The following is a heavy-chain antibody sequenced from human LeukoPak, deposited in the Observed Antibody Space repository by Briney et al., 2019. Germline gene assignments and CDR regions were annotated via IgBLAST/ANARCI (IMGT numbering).Heavy chain of an antibody. J-gene: IGHJ5*02. D-gene: IGHD2-15*01. V-gene: IGHV1-8*01. CDR3: ARGRVVVVAATPSRPNWFDP. CDR2: MNPNSGNT. Sequence: ASVKVSCKASGYTFTSYDINWVRQATGQGLEWMGWMNPNSGNTGYAQKFQGRVTMTRDTSISTAYMELSRLRSDDTAVYYCARGRVVVVAATPSRPNWFDPWGQGTLVTVSS. CDR1: GYTFTSYD.